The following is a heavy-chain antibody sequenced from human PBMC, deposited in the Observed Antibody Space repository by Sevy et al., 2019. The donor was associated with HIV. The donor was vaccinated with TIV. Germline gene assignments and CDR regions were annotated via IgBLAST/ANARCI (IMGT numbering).Heavy chain of an antibody. D-gene: IGHD3-22*01. J-gene: IGHJ4*02. CDR3: ARENYYDSSGYYTQWDYFDY. Sequence: GGSLRLSCAASGFTFSSYAMHWVRQAPGKGLEWVAVISYDGSNKYYADSVKGRFTISRDNSKNTLYLQMNSLRTEETAVYYCARENYYDSSGYYTQWDYFDYWGQGTLVTVSS. V-gene: IGHV3-30*04. CDR2: ISYDGSNK. CDR1: GFTFSSYA.